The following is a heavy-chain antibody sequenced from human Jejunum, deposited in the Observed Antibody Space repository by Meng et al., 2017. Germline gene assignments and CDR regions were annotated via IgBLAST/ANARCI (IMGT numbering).Heavy chain of an antibody. CDR2: ISGSGDIT. CDR3: AKKSCSSSSCHRWFY. V-gene: IGHV3-23*01. CDR1: GFTFSDYG. Sequence: GESLKISCSASGFTFSDYGMTWVRQAPGKGLEGVSFISGSGDITDYADSVKGRFTISRDNYKNTLYLQMNSLRAEDTAVYYCAKKSCSSSSCHRWFYWGQGTLVTGAS. D-gene: IGHD2-2*02. J-gene: IGHJ4*02.